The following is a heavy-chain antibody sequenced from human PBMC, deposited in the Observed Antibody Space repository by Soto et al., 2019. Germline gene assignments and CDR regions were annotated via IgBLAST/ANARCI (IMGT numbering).Heavy chain of an antibody. CDR3: ARDRSTYGGGGTGEVKENWFDP. CDR1: GGSISRYY. CDR2: AYYSGDT. V-gene: IGHV4-59*01. J-gene: IGHJ5*02. Sequence: SETLSLTCSVSGGSISRYYWSWIRQPPGKGLEWIGYAYYSGDTGYNPSLKSRVTMAVDTPKNQVSLKLSSVTAADTAVYYCARDRSTYGGGGTGEVKENWFDPWGQGALVTVSS. D-gene: IGHD2-8*01.